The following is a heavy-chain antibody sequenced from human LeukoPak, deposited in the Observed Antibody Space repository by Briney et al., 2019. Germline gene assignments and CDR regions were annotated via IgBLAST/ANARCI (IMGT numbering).Heavy chain of an antibody. D-gene: IGHD2-2*01. CDR3: ARGNPEHCSSTSCYGEFGY. CDR1: GGTFSSYA. V-gene: IGHV1-69*13. Sequence: GASVKVSCKASGGTFSSYAISWVRQAPGQGLEWMGGIIPIFGTANYAQKFQGRVTITADESTSTAYMELSSLRSEDTAVYYCARGNPEHCSSTSCYGEFGYWGQGTLVTVSS. CDR2: IIPIFGTA. J-gene: IGHJ4*02.